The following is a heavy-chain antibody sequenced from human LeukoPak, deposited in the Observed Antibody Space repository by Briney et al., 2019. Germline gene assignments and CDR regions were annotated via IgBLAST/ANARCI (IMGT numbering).Heavy chain of an antibody. CDR2: INHSGST. Sequence: PSETLSLTCAVYGGSFSGYYWSWIRQPPGKGLEWIGEINHSGSTNYNPSLKSRVTISVDTSKNQFSLKLSSVTAADTVVYYCARGGRYYDFWSGYPAAIDYWGQGTLVTVSS. V-gene: IGHV4-34*01. J-gene: IGHJ4*02. CDR1: GGSFSGYY. D-gene: IGHD3-3*01. CDR3: ARGGRYYDFWSGYPAAIDY.